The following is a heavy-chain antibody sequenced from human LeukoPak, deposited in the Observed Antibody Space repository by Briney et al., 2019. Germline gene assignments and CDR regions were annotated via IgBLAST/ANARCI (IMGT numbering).Heavy chain of an antibody. J-gene: IGHJ1*01. V-gene: IGHV1-24*01. CDR1: GYTLTELS. CDR3: ATTVPAPSEYFQH. Sequence: ASVKVSCKVSGYTLTELSMHWVRQAPGKGLEWMGGFDPEDGETIYAQKFQGRVTMTEDTSTDTAYMELSSLRSEDTVVYYCATTVPAPSEYFQHWGQGTLVTVSS. D-gene: IGHD4-11*01. CDR2: FDPEDGET.